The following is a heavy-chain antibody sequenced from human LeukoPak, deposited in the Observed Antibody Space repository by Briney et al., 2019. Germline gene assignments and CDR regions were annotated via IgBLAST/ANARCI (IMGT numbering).Heavy chain of an antibody. V-gene: IGHV1-18*01. CDR1: GYTFTSYG. CDR3: ARDIPNYDFWSGYYTVERAGGSDY. D-gene: IGHD3-3*01. CDR2: ISAYNGNT. J-gene: IGHJ4*02. Sequence: ASVKVSCKASGYTFTSYGISWARQAPGQGLEWMGWISAYNGNTNYAQKLQGRVTMTTDTSTSTAYMELRSLRSDDTAVYYCARDIPNYDFWSGYYTVERAGGSDYWGQGTLVTVSS.